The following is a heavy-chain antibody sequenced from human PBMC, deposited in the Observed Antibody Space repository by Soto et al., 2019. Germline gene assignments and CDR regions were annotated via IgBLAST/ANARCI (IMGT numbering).Heavy chain of an antibody. CDR1: GFSLSTSGVG. V-gene: IGHV2-5*02. CDR3: AHKGPEDWPLDY. D-gene: IGHD3-9*01. Sequence: QITLKESGPTLVKPTQTLTLTCTFSGFSLSTSGVGVGWIRQPPGKALEWLAVIYWDDNKHYSPSLRSRLTINKDTPKNQVVLTMTNMDPMDTGTYYCAHKGPEDWPLDYWGQGTLVTVSS. J-gene: IGHJ4*02. CDR2: IYWDDNK.